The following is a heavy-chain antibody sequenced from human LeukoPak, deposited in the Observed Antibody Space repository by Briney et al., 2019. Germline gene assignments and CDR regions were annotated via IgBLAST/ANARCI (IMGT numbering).Heavy chain of an antibody. Sequence: GGSLRLSCAASGFTFSSYSMNWVRQAPGKGLEWVSSISSSSSYIYYADSVKGRFTISRDNAKNSLYLQMNSLRAEDTAVYYCARDDYGDGPPKSDYWGQGTLVTVSS. D-gene: IGHD4-17*01. J-gene: IGHJ4*02. CDR3: ARDDYGDGPPKSDY. CDR1: GFTFSSYS. V-gene: IGHV3-21*01. CDR2: ISSSSSYI.